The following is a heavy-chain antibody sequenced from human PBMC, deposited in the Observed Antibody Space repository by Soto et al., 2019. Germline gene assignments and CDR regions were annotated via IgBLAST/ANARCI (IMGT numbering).Heavy chain of an antibody. CDR1: GGSLSSYY. CDR2: IYYSGST. CDR3: ARGRIAVAGDFDY. V-gene: IGHV4-59*01. Sequence: SETLSLTCTVSGGSLSSYYLSWIRQPPGKGLEWIGYIYYSGSTNYNPSLKSRVTISVDTSKNQFSLKLSSVTAADTAVYYCARGRIAVAGDFDYWGQGTLVTVSS. J-gene: IGHJ4*02. D-gene: IGHD6-19*01.